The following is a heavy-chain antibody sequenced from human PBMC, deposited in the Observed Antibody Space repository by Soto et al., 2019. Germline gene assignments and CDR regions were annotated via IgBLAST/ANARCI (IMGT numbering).Heavy chain of an antibody. CDR3: AGGGVRRGITRTRDYYGMDF. J-gene: IGHJ6*02. Sequence: WASVKVSCKASGYTFTSYDINWVRQATGQGLEWMGWMNPNSGNTGYAQKFQGRVTMTRNTSISTAYMELSSPRSEDTAMYYCAGGGVRRGITRTRDYYGMDFWGQGSMVTVAS. D-gene: IGHD3-10*01. CDR2: MNPNSGNT. V-gene: IGHV1-8*01. CDR1: GYTFTSYD.